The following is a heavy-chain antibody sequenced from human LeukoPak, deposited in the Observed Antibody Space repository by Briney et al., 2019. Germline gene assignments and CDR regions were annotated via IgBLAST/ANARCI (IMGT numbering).Heavy chain of an antibody. CDR2: ISGSGGST. CDR3: XXXKRMIEMAVLDY. CDR1: GFTFSSYA. V-gene: IGHV3-23*01. J-gene: IGHJ4*02. Sequence: PGGSLRLSCAASGFTFSSYAMSWVRQAPGKGLEWVSAISGSGGSTYYADSVKGRFTISRDNSKNTLYLQMNSLRAEDTAVYYXXXXKRMIEMAVLDYWGQGTLVTVSS. D-gene: IGHD5-24*01.